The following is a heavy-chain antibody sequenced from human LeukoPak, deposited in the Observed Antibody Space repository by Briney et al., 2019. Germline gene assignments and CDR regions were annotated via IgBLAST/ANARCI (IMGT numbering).Heavy chain of an antibody. CDR2: INPNSGGT. CDR3: ARAVTTVTTFWSRNYYGMDV. V-gene: IGHV1-2*04. CDR1: GYTFTGYY. Sequence: ASVKVSCKASGYTFTGYYMHWVRQAPGQGLEWMRWINPNSGGTNYAQKFQGWVTMTRDTSISTAYMELSRLRSDDTAVYYCARAVTTVTTFWSRNYYGMDVWGQGTTVTVSS. D-gene: IGHD4-17*01. J-gene: IGHJ6*02.